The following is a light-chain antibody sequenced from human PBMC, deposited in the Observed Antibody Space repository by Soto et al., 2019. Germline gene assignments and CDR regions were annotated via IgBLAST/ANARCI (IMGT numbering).Light chain of an antibody. CDR2: GAS. Sequence: VMTQSPASLSVSPGDRVTLSCRASQSVVSDVAWYQYKPGQAPRLLIYGASTRATGIPDRFSGRGYETESNLTISSLESEDVAVYFCHRYYPWVRETFGQGTKLEIK. J-gene: IGKJ2*01. CDR3: HRYYPWVRET. CDR1: QSVVSD. V-gene: IGKV3-15*01.